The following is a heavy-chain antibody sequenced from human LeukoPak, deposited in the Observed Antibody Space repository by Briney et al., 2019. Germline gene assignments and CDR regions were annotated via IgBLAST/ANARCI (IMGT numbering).Heavy chain of an antibody. CDR3: ARVGQWLATSYWFDP. Sequence: ASVKVSCKASGYTFTGYYMHWVRQAPGQGLEWMGWINPNSGGTNYAQKFQGRVTMTRDTSISTAYMELSRLRSDDTAVYYCARVGQWLATSYWFDPWGQGTLVTVSS. J-gene: IGHJ5*02. CDR2: INPNSGGT. V-gene: IGHV1-2*02. D-gene: IGHD6-19*01. CDR1: GYTFTGYY.